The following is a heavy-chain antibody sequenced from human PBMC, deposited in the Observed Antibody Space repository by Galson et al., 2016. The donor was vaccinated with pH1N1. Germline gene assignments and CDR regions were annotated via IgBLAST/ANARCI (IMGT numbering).Heavy chain of an antibody. CDR1: GFTLTSYW. Sequence: SLRLSCAASGFTLTSYWMSWVRQAPGKGLEWVANIKEDGSVKYYVDSVKGRFTISRDNAKNPVYLQMNSLRAEDTAVYYCARAIAAAGSLWGQGTLVTVSS. CDR3: ARAIAAAGSL. V-gene: IGHV3-7*04. D-gene: IGHD6-13*01. J-gene: IGHJ4*02. CDR2: IKEDGSVK.